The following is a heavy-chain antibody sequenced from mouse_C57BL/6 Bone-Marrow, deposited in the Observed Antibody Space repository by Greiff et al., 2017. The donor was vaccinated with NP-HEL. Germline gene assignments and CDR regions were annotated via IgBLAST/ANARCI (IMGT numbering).Heavy chain of an antibody. CDR2: IWGVGST. CDR3: ASLITTDYYAMDY. D-gene: IGHD1-1*01. Sequence: QVQLQESGPGLVAPSQSLSITCTVSGFSLTSYGVDWVRQSPGKGLEWLGVIWGVGSTTYNSALNSRLSISKDNSNSQVFLKMNSLQTDDTAMYYCASLITTDYYAMDYWGQGTSVTVSS. V-gene: IGHV2-6*01. CDR1: GFSLTSYG. J-gene: IGHJ4*01.